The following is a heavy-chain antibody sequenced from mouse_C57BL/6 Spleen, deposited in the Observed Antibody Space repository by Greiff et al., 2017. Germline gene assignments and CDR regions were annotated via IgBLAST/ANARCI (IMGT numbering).Heavy chain of an antibody. CDR2: IHPNSGST. D-gene: IGHD2-4*01. Sequence: QVQLQQPGAELVKPGASVKLSCKASGYTFTSYWMHWVKQRPGQGLEWIGMIHPNSGSTNYNEKFKSKATLTVDKSSSTAYMQLSSLTSEDSAVYYCARLGLRGEYYFDYWGQGTTLTVSS. CDR3: ARLGLRGEYYFDY. CDR1: GYTFTSYW. J-gene: IGHJ2*01. V-gene: IGHV1-64*01.